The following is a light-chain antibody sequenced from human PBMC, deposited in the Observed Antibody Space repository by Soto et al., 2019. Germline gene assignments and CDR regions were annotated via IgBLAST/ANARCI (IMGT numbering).Light chain of an antibody. CDR2: RNN. J-gene: IGLJ1*01. CDR3: ATWDDSLNGFYV. V-gene: IGLV1-47*01. CDR1: TSNVGSNY. Sequence: VLTQPPSASGTPGQGVTISCSGSTSNVGSNYVYWYQQLPGTAPKLLIYRNNQRPSGVPDRFSGSKSGTSASLAISGLRSDDEADYFCATWDDSLNGFYVFGTGTKVTVL.